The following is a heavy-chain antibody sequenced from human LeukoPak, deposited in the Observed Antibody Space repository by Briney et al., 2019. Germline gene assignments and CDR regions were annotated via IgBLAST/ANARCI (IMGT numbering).Heavy chain of an antibody. J-gene: IGHJ6*03. CDR2: IIPIFGTA. Sequence: SVKVSCKASGGTFSSYAISWVRQAPGQGLEWMGGIIPIFGTANYAQKFQGRVTITTDESTSTAYMELSSLRSEDTAVYYCARGYSGYDREDYYHYYMDVWGKGTTVTVSS. D-gene: IGHD5-12*01. V-gene: IGHV1-69*05. CDR1: GGTFSSYA. CDR3: ARGYSGYDREDYYHYYMDV.